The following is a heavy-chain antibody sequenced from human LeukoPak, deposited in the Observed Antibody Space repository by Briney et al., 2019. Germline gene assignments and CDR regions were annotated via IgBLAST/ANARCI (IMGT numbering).Heavy chain of an antibody. CDR1: GFTFTDDY. CDR2: ISSSSSYT. D-gene: IGHD5-18*01. J-gene: IGHJ4*02. V-gene: IGHV3-11*06. CDR3: AREPPWGGYSYGYYY. Sequence: GGSLRLSCAASGFTFTDDYMSWIRQAPGKGLEWVSYISSSSSYTNYADSVKGRFTISRDNAKNSLYLQMNSLRAEDTAVYYCAREPPWGGYSYGYYYWGQGTLVTVSS.